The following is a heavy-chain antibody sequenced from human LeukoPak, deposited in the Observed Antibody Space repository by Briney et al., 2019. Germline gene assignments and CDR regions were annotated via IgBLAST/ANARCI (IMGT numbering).Heavy chain of an antibody. J-gene: IGHJ3*02. V-gene: IGHV1-46*01. Sequence: ASVKVSCKASGYTFTNHYIHWVRQAPGQGLEWMGLINPGGDNTNYAQNFQGRVTMTRDTSASTVYMELSSLRSEDTAIYYCARIRDGYNDAYDIWGQGTVVTVPS. CDR3: ARIRDGYNDAYDI. CDR1: GYTFTNHY. D-gene: IGHD5-24*01. CDR2: INPGGDNT.